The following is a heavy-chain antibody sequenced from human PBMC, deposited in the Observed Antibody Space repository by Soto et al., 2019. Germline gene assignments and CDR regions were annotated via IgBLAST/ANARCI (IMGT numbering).Heavy chain of an antibody. CDR3: AHRGGAKVGLYYFDY. V-gene: IGHV2-5*01. CDR1: GFSLSTTGVG. Sequence: GSGPTLVNPTQTLTLTCTFSGFSLSTTGVGVSWIRQPPGKALEWLELIYWHDDKRYSPSLKSRLTITKETSKNQVVLTMTNMDHVDNDTYYCAHRGGAKVGLYYFDYWGQGALVTVSS. D-gene: IGHD3-16*01. CDR2: IYWHDDK. J-gene: IGHJ4*02.